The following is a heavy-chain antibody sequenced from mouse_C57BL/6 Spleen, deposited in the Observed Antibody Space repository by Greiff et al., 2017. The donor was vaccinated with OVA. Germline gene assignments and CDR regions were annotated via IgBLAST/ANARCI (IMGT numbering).Heavy chain of an antibody. J-gene: IGHJ1*03. D-gene: IGHD2-4*01. CDR2: INPNNGGT. V-gene: IGHV1-26*01. CDR3: ARSLYYDYDGAYWYFDV. Sequence: VQLQQSGPELVKPGASVKISCKASGYTFTDYYMNWVKQSHGKSLEWIGDINPNNGGTSYNQKFKGKATLTVDKSSSTAYMELRSLTSEDSAVYYCARSLYYDYDGAYWYFDVWGTGTTVTVSS. CDR1: GYTFTDYY.